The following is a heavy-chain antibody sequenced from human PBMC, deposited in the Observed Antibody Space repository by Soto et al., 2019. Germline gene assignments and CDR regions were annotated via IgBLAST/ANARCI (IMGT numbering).Heavy chain of an antibody. CDR1: GYSFTNYF. CDR3: ARGYGSGSYYVD. J-gene: IGHJ4*02. V-gene: IGHV1-46*04. D-gene: IGHD3-10*01. Sequence: EASVKVSCKASGYSFTNYFMHWVRQAPGQGLEWMGIINPSDGSTRYAQKLQGRVTMTRDTSTTTVYMEMSSLRSEDTAVYYCARGYGSGSYYVDWGQGTLVTVSS. CDR2: INPSDGST.